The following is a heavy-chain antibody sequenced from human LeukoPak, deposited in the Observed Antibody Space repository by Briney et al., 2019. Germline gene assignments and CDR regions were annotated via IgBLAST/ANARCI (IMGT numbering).Heavy chain of an antibody. Sequence: GGSLRLSCAASGFTFSSYSMKWVRQAPGKGLEWVSSISSSSSYIYYADSVKGRLTISRDNAKNSLYLQMNSLRAEDTAVYYCALGDSVFDYWGQGTLVTVSS. D-gene: IGHD2-21*02. CDR2: ISSSSSYI. V-gene: IGHV3-21*01. CDR3: ALGDSVFDY. J-gene: IGHJ4*02. CDR1: GFTFSSYS.